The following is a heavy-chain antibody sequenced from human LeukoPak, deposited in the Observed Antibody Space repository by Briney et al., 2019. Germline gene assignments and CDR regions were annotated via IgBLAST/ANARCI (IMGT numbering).Heavy chain of an antibody. Sequence: PSETLSLTCTVSGGSISSYYWSWIRQPPGKGLEWIGYIYYSGSTNYNPSLKSRVTVSVDTSKNQFSLKLSSVTAADTAVYYCASGQLVGNFDYWGQGTLVTVSS. D-gene: IGHD6-6*01. CDR3: ASGQLVGNFDY. CDR2: IYYSGST. V-gene: IGHV4-59*01. CDR1: GGSISSYY. J-gene: IGHJ4*02.